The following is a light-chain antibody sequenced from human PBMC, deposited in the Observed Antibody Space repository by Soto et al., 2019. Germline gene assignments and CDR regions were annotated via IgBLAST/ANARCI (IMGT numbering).Light chain of an antibody. V-gene: IGKV3-20*01. J-gene: IGKJ1*01. CDR3: QQYGSSPWT. Sequence: EIVLTQSPGTLSLSPGDRATLSCRASQSVSSSYLAWYQQKPGQAPRLLIYGASSRATGIPDRFSGSGSGTDFTLTISRLEPEDFAVYYCQQYGSSPWTFGQGTNVDIK. CDR2: GAS. CDR1: QSVSSSY.